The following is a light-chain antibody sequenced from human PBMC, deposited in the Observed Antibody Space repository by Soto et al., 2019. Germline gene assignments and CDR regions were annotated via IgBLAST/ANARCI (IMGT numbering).Light chain of an antibody. Sequence: QSVLTQPASVSGSPGQSITISCTGTSSDVGAYNYVSWYQQHPGRAPQLIIYHVSNRPSGVSNRFSGSKSDNTASLTISGLQAEDEADYYRSSFTRSSSYVFGPGTKVTVL. CDR1: SSDVGAYNY. V-gene: IGLV2-14*03. J-gene: IGLJ1*01. CDR2: HVS. CDR3: SSFTRSSSYV.